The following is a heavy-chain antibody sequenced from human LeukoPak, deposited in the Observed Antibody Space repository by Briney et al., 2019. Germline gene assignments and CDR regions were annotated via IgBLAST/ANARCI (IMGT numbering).Heavy chain of an antibody. CDR2: IYPGVST. J-gene: IGHJ4*02. CDR1: GFDVISNY. V-gene: IGHV3-53*01. CDR3: ALRSSTSWSLRD. Sequence: GGSLRLSCAASGFDVISNYMTWVRQAPGKGQEWVSVIYPGVSTHYADSVKGRFIISRDNSKNMVSLQMNDLRADDTAVYYCALRSSTSWSLRDWGQGTLVTVSS. D-gene: IGHD2-2*01.